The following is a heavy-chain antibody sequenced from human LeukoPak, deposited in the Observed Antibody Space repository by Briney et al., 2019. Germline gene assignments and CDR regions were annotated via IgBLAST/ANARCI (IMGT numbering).Heavy chain of an antibody. CDR2: ISSSSSTI. V-gene: IGHV3-48*04. J-gene: IGHJ4*02. Sequence: GGSLRLSCAASGFTFSSYSMNWVRQAPGKGLEWVSYISSSSSTIYYADSVKGRFTMSRDNAKNSLFLQMNSLRAEDTAVYYCTTTPYGGNSDYWGQGTLVTVSS. CDR3: TTTPYGGNSDY. CDR1: GFTFSSYS. D-gene: IGHD4-23*01.